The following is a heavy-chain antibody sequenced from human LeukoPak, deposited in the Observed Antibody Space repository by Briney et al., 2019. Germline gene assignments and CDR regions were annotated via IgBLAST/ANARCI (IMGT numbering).Heavy chain of an antibody. V-gene: IGHV3-30*18. Sequence: GGSLRLSCAASGFTFSSYGMHWVRQAPGKGLEWVAVISYDGSNKYYADSVKGRFTISRDNSKNTLYLQMNSLRAEDTAVYYCAKPELWFGELTHYFDYWGQGTLVTASS. CDR1: GFTFSSYG. D-gene: IGHD3-10*01. J-gene: IGHJ4*02. CDR3: AKPELWFGELTHYFDY. CDR2: ISYDGSNK.